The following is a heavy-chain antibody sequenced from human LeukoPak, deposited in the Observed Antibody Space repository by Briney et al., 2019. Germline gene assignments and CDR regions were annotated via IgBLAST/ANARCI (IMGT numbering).Heavy chain of an antibody. CDR2: ISGSGGST. Sequence: PGGSLRLSCAASGFTFSSYAMSWVRQAPGKGLEWVSAISGSGGSTYYADSVKGRFTISRDNSKNTLYLQMNSLRAEDTAVYYCARSGYYDLYYMDVWGKGTTVTVSS. V-gene: IGHV3-23*01. J-gene: IGHJ6*03. CDR3: ARSGYYDLYYMDV. CDR1: GFTFSSYA.